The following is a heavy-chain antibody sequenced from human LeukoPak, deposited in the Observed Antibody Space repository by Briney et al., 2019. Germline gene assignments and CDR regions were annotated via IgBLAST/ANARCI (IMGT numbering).Heavy chain of an antibody. CDR3: AILGSRSPDY. D-gene: IGHD3-10*01. J-gene: IGHJ4*02. V-gene: IGHV1-69*04. Sequence: SVKVSCTASGGTFISSAITWVRQAPGQGLEWMGRLIPLLGIPNYAQKFQGRVTITADKSTSTAYMELSGLRFEDTAVYYCAILGSRSPDYWGQGTLVTVSS. CDR2: LIPLLGIP. CDR1: GGTFISSA.